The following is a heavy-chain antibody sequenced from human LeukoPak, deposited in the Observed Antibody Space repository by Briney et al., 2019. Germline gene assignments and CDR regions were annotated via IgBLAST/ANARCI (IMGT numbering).Heavy chain of an antibody. CDR3: AGAAGLGNYLIDY. V-gene: IGHV3-33*01. CDR2: IWSDGSQT. Sequence: GGSLRLSCAASGFSFSGDAIPWVRQAPGKGLEWVALIWSDGSQTKYAGSVKGRLTVSRDNSKNTAFLQMSGLTVEDTAVYYCAGAAGLGNYLIDYWGQGTLVTVSS. CDR1: GFSFSGDA. J-gene: IGHJ4*02. D-gene: IGHD3-16*01.